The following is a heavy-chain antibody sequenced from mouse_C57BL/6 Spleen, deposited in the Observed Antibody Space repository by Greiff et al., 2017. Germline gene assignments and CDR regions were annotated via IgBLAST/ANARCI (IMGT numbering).Heavy chain of an antibody. D-gene: IGHD1-1*01. Sequence: EVKLQESGPVLVKPGASVKMSCKASGYTFTDYYMNWVKQSHGKSLEWIGVINPYNGGTSYNQKFKGKATLTVDKSSSTAYMELNSLTSEDSAVYYCARPNYYGSRYWYFDVWGTGTTVTVSS. CDR3: ARPNYYGSRYWYFDV. CDR1: GYTFTDYY. J-gene: IGHJ1*03. V-gene: IGHV1-19*01. CDR2: INPYNGGT.